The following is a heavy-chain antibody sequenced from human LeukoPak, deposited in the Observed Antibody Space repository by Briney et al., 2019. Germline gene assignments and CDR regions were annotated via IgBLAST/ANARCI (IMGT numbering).Heavy chain of an antibody. CDR2: INPSGGST. Sequence: GASVTVSCKASGYTFTSYYMHLVRQAPGQGLEWMGIINPSGGSTSYAQKFQGRVTMTRDTSTSTVYMELSSLRSEDTAVYYCARDQGDTAMVTDYWGQGTLVTVSS. J-gene: IGHJ4*02. CDR3: ARDQGDTAMVTDY. CDR1: GYTFTSYY. V-gene: IGHV1-46*01. D-gene: IGHD5-18*01.